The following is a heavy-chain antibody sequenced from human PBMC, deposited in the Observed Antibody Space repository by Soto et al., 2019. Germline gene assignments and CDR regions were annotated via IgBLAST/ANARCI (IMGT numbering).Heavy chain of an antibody. J-gene: IGHJ4*02. CDR1: GGSISSGGYY. V-gene: IGHV4-31*03. CDR2: IYYSGST. D-gene: IGHD3-9*01. CDR3: ARQWAHYDILTGSFDY. Sequence: PSETLSLTCTVSGGSISSGGYYWSWIRQHPGKGLERIGYIYYSGSTYYNPSLKSRVTISVDTSKNQFSLKLSSVTAADTAVYYCARQWAHYDILTGSFDYWGQGTLVTVSS.